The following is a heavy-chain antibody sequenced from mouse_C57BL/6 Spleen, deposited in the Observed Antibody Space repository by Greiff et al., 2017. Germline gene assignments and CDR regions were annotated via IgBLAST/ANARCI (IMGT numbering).Heavy chain of an antibody. D-gene: IGHD1-1*01. V-gene: IGHV1-63*01. Sequence: QVQLQQSGAELVRPGTSVKMSCKASGYTFTNYWIGWAKQRPGHGLEWIGDIYPGGGYTNYNEKFKGKATLPADTSSSTAYMQFSSLTSEDSAIYYWARGPYYYVSSYVWYFDFWGTGTTVTVSS. CDR1: GYTFTNYW. J-gene: IGHJ1*03. CDR3: ARGPYYYVSSYVWYFDF. CDR2: IYPGGGYT.